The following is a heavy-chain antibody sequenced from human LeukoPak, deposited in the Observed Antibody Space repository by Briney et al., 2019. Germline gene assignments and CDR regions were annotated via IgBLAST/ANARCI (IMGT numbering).Heavy chain of an antibody. Sequence: GGSLRLSCAASGFTFSSYAMHWVRQAPGKGLEWVAVISYDGSNKYYADSVKGRFTISRDNSKNTLYLQMNSLRAEDTAVYYCARAPLGGIVVVPAATVDYWDQGTLVTVSS. V-gene: IGHV3-30-3*01. CDR1: GFTFSSYA. CDR3: ARAPLGGIVVVPAATVDY. J-gene: IGHJ4*02. D-gene: IGHD2-2*01. CDR2: ISYDGSNK.